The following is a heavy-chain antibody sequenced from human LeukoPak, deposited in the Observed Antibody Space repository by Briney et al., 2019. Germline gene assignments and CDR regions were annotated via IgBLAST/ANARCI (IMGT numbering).Heavy chain of an antibody. D-gene: IGHD6-13*01. CDR3: ARVISEIAAAANGWFDP. J-gene: IGHJ5*02. CDR1: GGSISSGDYY. CDR2: IYYSGST. Sequence: SQTLSLTCTVSGGSISSGDYYWSWIRQPPGKGLERIGYIYYSGSTYYNPSLKSRVTISVDTSKNQFSLKLSSVTAADTAVYYCARVISEIAAAANGWFDPWGQGTLVTVSS. V-gene: IGHV4-30-4*01.